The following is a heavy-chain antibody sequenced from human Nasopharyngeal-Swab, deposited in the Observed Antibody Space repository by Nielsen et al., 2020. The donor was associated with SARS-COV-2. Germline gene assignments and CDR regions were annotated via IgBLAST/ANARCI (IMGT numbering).Heavy chain of an antibody. Sequence: GESLKISCAASGFTFSSYSMNWVRQAPGKGLEWVSSISSSSSYIYYADSVKGRFTISRDNAKNSLYLQMNSLRVEDTAVYYCARDSRSGIFDYWGQGTLVTVSS. V-gene: IGHV3-21*01. CDR3: ARDSRSGIFDY. CDR1: GFTFSSYS. J-gene: IGHJ4*02. CDR2: ISSSSSYI.